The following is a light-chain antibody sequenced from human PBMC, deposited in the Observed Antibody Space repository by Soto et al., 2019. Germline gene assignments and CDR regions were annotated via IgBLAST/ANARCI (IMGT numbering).Light chain of an antibody. Sequence: QSVLTQPASVSGSPGQSITISCTGTSSDVGGYNYVSWYQQHPGKAPKLMIYAVSNRPSGVSNRFSGSKSGNTASLTISGLQAEDEADYYCSSYTSSSTSYVFGTGTKLTVL. V-gene: IGLV2-14*01. CDR2: AVS. CDR3: SSYTSSSTSYV. CDR1: SSDVGGYNY. J-gene: IGLJ1*01.